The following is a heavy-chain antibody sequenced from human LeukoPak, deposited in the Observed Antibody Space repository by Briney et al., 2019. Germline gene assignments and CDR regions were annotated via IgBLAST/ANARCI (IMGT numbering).Heavy chain of an antibody. D-gene: IGHD3-22*01. CDR2: IYYSGST. Sequence: SETLSLTCTVSGGSFSSYYWSWIRQPPGKGLEWIGYIYYSGSTDYNPSLKSRVTISVDTSKNQFSLKLSSVTAADTAVYYCAREDSSGYHIDYWGQGTLVTVSS. J-gene: IGHJ4*02. CDR3: AREDSSGYHIDY. CDR1: GGSFSSYY. V-gene: IGHV4-59*12.